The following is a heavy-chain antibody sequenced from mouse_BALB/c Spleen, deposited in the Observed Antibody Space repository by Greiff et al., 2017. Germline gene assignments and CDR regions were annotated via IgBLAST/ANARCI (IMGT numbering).Heavy chain of an antibody. CDR3: TRGGYYGSYFDY. J-gene: IGHJ2*01. D-gene: IGHD1-1*01. CDR2: IYPGSGST. V-gene: IGHV1S22*01. CDR1: GYTFTSYW. Sequence: LKQPGSELVRPGASVKLSCKASGYTFTSYWMHWVKQRHGQGLEWIGNIYPGSGSTNYDEKFKSKGTLTVDTSSSTAYMHLSSLTSEDSAVYYCTRGGYYGSYFDYWGQGTTLTVSS.